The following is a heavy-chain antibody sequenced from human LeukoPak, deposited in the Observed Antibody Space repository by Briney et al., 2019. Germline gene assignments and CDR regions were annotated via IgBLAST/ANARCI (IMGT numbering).Heavy chain of an antibody. CDR2: ISSSSSYI. CDR3: ARGCSGGSCFYYYYGTDV. V-gene: IGHV3-21*01. CDR1: GFTFSSYS. J-gene: IGHJ6*02. D-gene: IGHD2-15*01. Sequence: GGSLRLSCAASGFTFSSYSMNWVRQAPGKGLEWVSSISSSSSYIYYADSVKGRFTISRDNAKNSLYLQMNSLRAEDTAVYYCARGCSGGSCFYYYYGTDVWGQGTTVTVSS.